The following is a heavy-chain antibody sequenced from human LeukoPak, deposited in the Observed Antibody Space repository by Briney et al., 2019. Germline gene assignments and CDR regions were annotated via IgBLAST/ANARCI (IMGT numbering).Heavy chain of an antibody. Sequence: SGTLSLTCTVSGGSISSSSYYRGWIRQPPGKGLEWIGSIYYSGSTYYNPSLKSRVTISVDTSKNQFSLKLSSVTAADTAVYYCAREIVVVLFDYWGQGTLVTVSS. V-gene: IGHV4-39*07. CDR3: AREIVVVLFDY. J-gene: IGHJ4*02. D-gene: IGHD3-22*01. CDR2: IYYSGST. CDR1: GGSISSSSYY.